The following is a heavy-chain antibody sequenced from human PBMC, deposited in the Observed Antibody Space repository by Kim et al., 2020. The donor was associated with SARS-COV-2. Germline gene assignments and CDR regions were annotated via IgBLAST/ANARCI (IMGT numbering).Heavy chain of an antibody. CDR1: GGSFSGYY. Sequence: SETLSLTCAVYGGSFSGYYWSWIRQPPGKGLEWIGEINHSGSTNYNPSLKSRVTISVDTSKNQFSLKLSSVTAADTAVYYCARARVLLYYYYGMDVWGQGTTVTVSS. V-gene: IGHV4-34*01. CDR3: ARARVLLYYYYGMDV. D-gene: IGHD2-21*01. J-gene: IGHJ6*02. CDR2: INHSGST.